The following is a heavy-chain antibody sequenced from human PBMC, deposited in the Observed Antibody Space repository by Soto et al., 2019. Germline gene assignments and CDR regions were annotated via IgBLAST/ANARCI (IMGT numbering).Heavy chain of an antibody. CDR3: ARGSPGYCSGGSCFDY. Sequence: GXSVKGSCKASGGTFSSYAISWVQQAPGQGLEWMGGIIPIFGTANYAQKFQGRVTITADESTSTAYMELISLRSEDTAVYYCARGSPGYCSGGSCFDYWGQGTLVTVSS. V-gene: IGHV1-69*13. CDR2: IIPIFGTA. D-gene: IGHD2-15*01. CDR1: GGTFSSYA. J-gene: IGHJ4*02.